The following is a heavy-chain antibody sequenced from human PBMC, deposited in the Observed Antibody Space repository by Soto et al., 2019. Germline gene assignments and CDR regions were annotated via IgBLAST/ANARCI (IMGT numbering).Heavy chain of an antibody. CDR3: ARVNSIYYFSYFEY. CDR2: ISAYNDNT. D-gene: IGHD3-10*01. CDR1: GYTFTDYA. V-gene: IGHV1-18*01. Sequence: QVQLVQSGPEVKKPGASVKVSCKASGYTFTDYALSWVRQAPGQGLEWMGWISAYNDNTNDAQRFHDRVTLTTDTSTTTAYMEMRSLTSDDTAVYYCARVNSIYYFSYFEYWGQGTLVTVSS. J-gene: IGHJ4*02.